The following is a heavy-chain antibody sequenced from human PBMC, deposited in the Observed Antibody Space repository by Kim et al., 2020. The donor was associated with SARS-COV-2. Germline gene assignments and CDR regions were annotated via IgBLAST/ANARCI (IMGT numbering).Heavy chain of an antibody. CDR2: INAANGNT. Sequence: ASVKVSCKASGDTFTSYAMHWVRQAPGQRLEGMGWINAANGNTKYSQKFQGRVTITRDTSASTAYMDLSSLRSEDTAMYYCAGGYSYGFLYYAMDVWGQGTTVTVSS. CDR1: GDTFTSYA. CDR3: AGGYSYGFLYYAMDV. V-gene: IGHV1-3*01. D-gene: IGHD5-18*01. J-gene: IGHJ6*02.